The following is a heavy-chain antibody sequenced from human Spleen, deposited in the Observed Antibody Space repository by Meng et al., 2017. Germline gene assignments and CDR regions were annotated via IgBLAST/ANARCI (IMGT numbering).Heavy chain of an antibody. CDR3: AKDLSGSIDY. J-gene: IGHJ4*02. CDR1: GYTFTSYD. D-gene: IGHD2/OR15-2a*01. V-gene: IGHV1-8*01. CDR2: MNSNTGNT. Sequence: QVQLVQSGAEVKKPGASVKVSCKPSGYTFTSYDVNWVRQATGQGLEWMGWMNSNTGNTGYAQKFQDRVTMTRDTSIGTAYMELSSLRSDDTAMYYCAKDLSGSIDYWGQGTLVTVSS.